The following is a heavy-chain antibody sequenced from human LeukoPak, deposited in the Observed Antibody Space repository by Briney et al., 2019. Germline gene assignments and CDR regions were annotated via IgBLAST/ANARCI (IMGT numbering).Heavy chain of an antibody. CDR1: GGTSSSYA. D-gene: IGHD5-12*01. V-gene: IGHV1-69*04. CDR3: ARDRSWLRASYFDY. CDR2: IIPILGIA. J-gene: IGHJ4*02. Sequence: SVKVSCKASGGTSSSYAISWVRQAPGQGLEWMGRIIPILGIANYAQKFQGRVTITADKSTSTAYMELSSLRSEDTAVYYCARDRSWLRASYFDYWGQGTLVTVSS.